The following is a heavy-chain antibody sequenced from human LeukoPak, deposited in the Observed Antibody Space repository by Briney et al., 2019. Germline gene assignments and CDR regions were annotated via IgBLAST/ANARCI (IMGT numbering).Heavy chain of an antibody. V-gene: IGHV1-69*05. CDR2: IIPIFGTA. D-gene: IGHD2-15*01. J-gene: IGHJ5*02. Sequence: ASVKVSCKASGGTFSSYAISWVRQAPGQGLEWMGGIIPIFGTANYAQKFQGRVTITTDESTSTAYMELSSLRSEDTAVYYCAGDRVCSGGSCYPRWFDPWGQGTLVTVSS. CDR3: AGDRVCSGGSCYPRWFDP. CDR1: GGTFSSYA.